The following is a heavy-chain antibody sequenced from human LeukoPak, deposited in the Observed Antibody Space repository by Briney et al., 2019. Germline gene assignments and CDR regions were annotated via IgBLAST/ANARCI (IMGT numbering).Heavy chain of an antibody. Sequence: GGSLRLSCAASGFTFSDYYMSWIRQAPGKGLEWVSYISSSSSYTNYADSVRGQFTISRDNAKNSLYLQMNSLRAEDTAVYYCARAVGDYGWKYYFDYWGQGTLVTVSS. V-gene: IGHV3-11*05. J-gene: IGHJ4*02. CDR3: ARAVGDYGWKYYFDY. CDR2: ISSSSSYT. D-gene: IGHD4/OR15-4a*01. CDR1: GFTFSDYY.